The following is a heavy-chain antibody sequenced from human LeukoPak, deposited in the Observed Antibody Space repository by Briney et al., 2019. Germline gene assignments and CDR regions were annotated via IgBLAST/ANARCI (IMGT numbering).Heavy chain of an antibody. D-gene: IGHD6-19*01. CDR1: GFTFSSYS. CDR3: ARGGGWYDNNWFDP. J-gene: IGHJ5*02. Sequence: GGSLRLSCAASGFTFSSYSMNWVRQAPGKGLEWVSSISSSSSYIYYADSVKGRFTISRDNAKNSLYLQMNSLRAEDTAVYYCARGGGWYDNNWFDPWGQGTLVTVSS. CDR2: ISSSSSYI. V-gene: IGHV3-21*01.